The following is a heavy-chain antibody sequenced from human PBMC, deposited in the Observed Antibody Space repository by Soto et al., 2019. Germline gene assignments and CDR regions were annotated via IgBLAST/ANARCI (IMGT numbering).Heavy chain of an antibody. CDR1: GFTALSYA. J-gene: IGHJ4*02. CDR3: AREVKGVTSFDY. CDR2: LNGGVDGT. V-gene: IGHV1-3*01. D-gene: IGHD3-10*01. Sequence: QVRLIQSGPEMMQPGASVRVSCTASGFTALSYAFHWVRQAPGQGPEWLGWLNGGVDGTSYSQRLQGRVTISRDKSANTVYLEVNSLTSEDTAVYYCAREVKGVTSFDYWGQGPLVTVSS.